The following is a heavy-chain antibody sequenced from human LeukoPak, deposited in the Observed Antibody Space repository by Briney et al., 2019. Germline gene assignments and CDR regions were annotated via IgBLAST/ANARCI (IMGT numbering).Heavy chain of an antibody. J-gene: IGHJ4*02. V-gene: IGHV4-39*01. D-gene: IGHD3-10*01. CDR3: ARQTGSGLFSLP. CDR1: GDSISSSNCY. CDR2: IYFSGGT. Sequence: SETLSLTCTVSGDSISSSNCYWGWIRQPPGEGLEWIGSIYFSGGTYYNASLKSRVTISVDTSKNQFSLKLSSVTAADTAVYYCARQTGSGLFSLPGGQGTLVTVSS.